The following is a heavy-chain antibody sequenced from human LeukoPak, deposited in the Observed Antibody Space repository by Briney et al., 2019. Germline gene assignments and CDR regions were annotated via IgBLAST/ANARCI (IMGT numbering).Heavy chain of an antibody. CDR2: IWYDGSNK. D-gene: IGHD5-12*01. V-gene: IGHV3-33*06. CDR1: GFTFSSYG. J-gene: IGHJ4*02. CDR3: AKDGLYGGYTTFDY. Sequence: GGSLRLSCAASGFTFSSYGMHWVRQAPGKGLEWVAVIWYDGSNKYYADSVKGRFTISRDNSKNTLYLQMNSLRAEDTAVYYCAKDGLYGGYTTFDYWGQGTLVTVSS.